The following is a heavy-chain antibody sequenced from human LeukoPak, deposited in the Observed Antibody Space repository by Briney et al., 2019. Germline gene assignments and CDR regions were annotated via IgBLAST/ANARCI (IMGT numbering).Heavy chain of an antibody. CDR2: ISAYNGNT. V-gene: IGHV1-18*01. Sequence: ASVKVSCKASGYTYTSYGISLVRQATGQGLEWMGWISAYNGNTNYAQKLQGRVTMTTDTSTSTAYMELRSLRSDDTAVYYCARDTYSSGCGDWGQGTLVTVSS. D-gene: IGHD6-19*01. CDR1: GYTYTSYG. J-gene: IGHJ4*02. CDR3: ARDTYSSGCGD.